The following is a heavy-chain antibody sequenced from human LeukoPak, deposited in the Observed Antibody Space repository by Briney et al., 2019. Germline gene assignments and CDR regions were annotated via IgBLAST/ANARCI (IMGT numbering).Heavy chain of an antibody. CDR1: GGSISSYY. V-gene: IGHV4-59*12. D-gene: IGHD6-6*01. CDR3: ARESRLYYYYMDV. Sequence: SETLSLTCTVSGGSISSYYWSWIRQPPGKGLEWIGYIYYSGSTNYNPSLKSRVTISVDTSKNRFSLKLSSVTAADTAVYYCARESRLYYYYMDVWGKGTTVTVSS. CDR2: IYYSGST. J-gene: IGHJ6*03.